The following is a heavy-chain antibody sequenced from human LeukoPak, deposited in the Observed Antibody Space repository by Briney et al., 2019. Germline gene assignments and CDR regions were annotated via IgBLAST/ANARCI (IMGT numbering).Heavy chain of an antibody. Sequence: SETLSLTCAVYGGSFNGYYWSWIRQPPGKGLEWIGEINHSGSTNYNPSLKSRVTISVDTSMNQFSLKLSSVTAADTAVYYCARGPPVGHYGSGSYYRYFDYWGQGTLVTVSS. CDR2: INHSGST. CDR1: GGSFNGYY. CDR3: ARGPPVGHYGSGSYYRYFDY. J-gene: IGHJ4*02. V-gene: IGHV4-34*01. D-gene: IGHD3-10*01.